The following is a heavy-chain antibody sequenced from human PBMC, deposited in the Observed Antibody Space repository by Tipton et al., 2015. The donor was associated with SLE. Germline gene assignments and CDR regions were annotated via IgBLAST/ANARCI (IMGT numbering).Heavy chain of an antibody. CDR2: IWYDGSNK. D-gene: IGHD1-20*01. V-gene: IGHV3-33*08. CDR1: GFTFSTYG. CDR3: ARRGLTFNYYYYMDV. J-gene: IGHJ6*03. Sequence: SLRLSCAASGFTFSTYGMHWVRQAPGKGLEWVALIWYDGSNKYYADSVKGRFTISRDNSKNTLYLQMNSLRAEDTAVYYCARRGLTFNYYYYMDVWGKGTTVTVSS.